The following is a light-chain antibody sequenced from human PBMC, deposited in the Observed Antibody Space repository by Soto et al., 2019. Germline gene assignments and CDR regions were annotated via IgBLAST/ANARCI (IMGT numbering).Light chain of an antibody. CDR1: QSVLYSSDNRNY. Sequence: DSVMTPSPDSLAVSLGDRATINCKSSQSVLYSSDNRNYLTWYQQKPGQPPKLLIYWASTRESGVPDRFSGSGSGTDFTLTISSLQAEDVAVYYCQQYYNIPKTFGQGTKVDI. J-gene: IGKJ1*01. V-gene: IGKV4-1*01. CDR3: QQYYNIPKT. CDR2: WAS.